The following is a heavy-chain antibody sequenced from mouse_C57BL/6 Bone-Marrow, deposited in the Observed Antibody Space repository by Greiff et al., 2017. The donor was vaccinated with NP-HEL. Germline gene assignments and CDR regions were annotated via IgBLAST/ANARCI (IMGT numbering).Heavy chain of an antibody. J-gene: IGHJ2*01. CDR1: GFNIKDDY. CDR2: IDPENGDT. CDR3: ISYYYGSTGHFDY. V-gene: IGHV14-4*01. D-gene: IGHD1-1*01. Sequence: EVQLQQSGAELVRPGASVKLSCTASGFNIKDDYMHWVKPRPEQGLEWIGWIDPENGDTEYASKFQGKATITADTSSNTAYLQLSSLTSEDTAVYYCISYYYGSTGHFDYWGQGTTLTVSS.